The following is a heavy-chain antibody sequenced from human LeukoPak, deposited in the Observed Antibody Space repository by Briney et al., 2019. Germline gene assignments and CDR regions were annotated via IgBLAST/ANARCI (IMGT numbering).Heavy chain of an antibody. D-gene: IGHD3-22*01. Sequence: ASVKVSCKASGYTFTGYYMHWVRQAPGQGLEWMGRINPNSGGTNYAQKCQGRVTMTRDTSISTAYMELSRLRSDDTAVYYCARGARDYYDSSGYYTYWGQGTLVTVSS. V-gene: IGHV1-2*06. CDR2: INPNSGGT. J-gene: IGHJ4*02. CDR3: ARGARDYYDSSGYYTY. CDR1: GYTFTGYY.